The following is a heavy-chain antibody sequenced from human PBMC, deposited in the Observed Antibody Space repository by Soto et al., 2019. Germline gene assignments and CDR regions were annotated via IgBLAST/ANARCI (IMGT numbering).Heavy chain of an antibody. V-gene: IGHV3-74*01. CDR3: SRETSYVAFDI. Sequence: GGSLRLSCAASGFTFSSYWMHWVRQAPGKGLVWVSRINSDGSSTSYADSVKGRFTISRDNAKNTLYLQMNSLRAEDTAVYYCSRETSYVAFDIWGQGTMVTVSS. CDR2: INSDGSST. D-gene: IGHD3-10*02. CDR1: GFTFSSYW. J-gene: IGHJ3*02.